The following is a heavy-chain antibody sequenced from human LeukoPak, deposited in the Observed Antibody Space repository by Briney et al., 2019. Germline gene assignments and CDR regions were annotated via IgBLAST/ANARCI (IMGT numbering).Heavy chain of an antibody. V-gene: IGHV4-39*01. D-gene: IGHD6-6*01. Sequence: PSETLSQTRSVSSGSISSRSYYWGWIRQPPGKGLEWIGSIYYSGTTSYTPSLKRRVTISVDTSNNQFSLKVTSVTAADTAIYYCVRLSAGAVRSSFYYMDVWGKGSTVTVSS. CDR2: IYYSGTT. CDR1: SGSISSRSYY. CDR3: VRLSAGAVRSSFYYMDV. J-gene: IGHJ6*03.